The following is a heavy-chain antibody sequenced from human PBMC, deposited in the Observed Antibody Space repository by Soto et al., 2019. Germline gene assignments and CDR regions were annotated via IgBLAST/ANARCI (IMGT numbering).Heavy chain of an antibody. Sequence: SETLSLTCAVSGYSISSGYYWGWIRQPPGKGLEWIGRIYHSGSTYYNPSFKSRVTISVDTSKNQFSLKLSSVTAADTAVYYCAREVRQLRYYGMDVWGHGTTVTVAS. CDR1: GYSISSGYY. J-gene: IGHJ6*02. D-gene: IGHD1-26*01. V-gene: IGHV4-38-2*02. CDR3: AREVRQLRYYGMDV. CDR2: IYHSGST.